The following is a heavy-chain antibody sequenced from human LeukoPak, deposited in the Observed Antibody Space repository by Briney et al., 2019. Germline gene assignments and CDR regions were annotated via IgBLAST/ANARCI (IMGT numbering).Heavy chain of an antibody. CDR1: GFTFSSYS. CDR2: IGSRSAYT. V-gene: IGHV3-21*01. J-gene: IGHJ3*02. D-gene: IGHD1-7*01. CDR3: ARGDLNFDAFVI. Sequence: GGSLRLSCAASGFTFSSYSMNWVRQAPGKGLESVSYIGSRSAYTYYADSVKGRFTISRDNTKNSLYLQMNRLRAGDTAVYYCARGDLNFDAFVIWGQGTMVTVSS.